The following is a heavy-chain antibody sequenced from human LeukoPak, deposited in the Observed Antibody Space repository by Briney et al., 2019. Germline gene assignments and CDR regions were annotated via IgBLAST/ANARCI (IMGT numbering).Heavy chain of an antibody. CDR3: AKVRGWMTTVTYDYFDY. D-gene: IGHD4-17*01. Sequence: GGSLRLSCAASGFTFDDYAMHWVRQAPGKGLEWASGISWNSGSIGYADSVKGRFTISRDNAKNSLYLQMNSLRAEDTALYYCAKVRGWMTTVTYDYFDYWGQGTLVTVSS. V-gene: IGHV3-9*01. CDR1: GFTFDDYA. CDR2: ISWNSGSI. J-gene: IGHJ4*02.